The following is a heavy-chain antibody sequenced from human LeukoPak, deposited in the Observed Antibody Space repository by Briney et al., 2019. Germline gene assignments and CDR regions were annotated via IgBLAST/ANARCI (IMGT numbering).Heavy chain of an antibody. D-gene: IGHD2-2*01. CDR3: ARDPLLVPAAKFGLGYYFDY. Sequence: SVKVSCKASGGTFSSYTISWVLQAPGHGLEWMGRIIPILGIANYAQKIQGRVTITSDKSTSTAYMELSSLRSEDTAVYYCARDPLLVPAAKFGLGYYFDYWGQGTLVTVSS. CDR2: IIPILGIA. CDR1: GGTFSSYT. V-gene: IGHV1-69*04. J-gene: IGHJ4*02.